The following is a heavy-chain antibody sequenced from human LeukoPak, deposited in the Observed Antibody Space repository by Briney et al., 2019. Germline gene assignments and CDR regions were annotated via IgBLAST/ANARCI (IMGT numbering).Heavy chain of an antibody. V-gene: IGHV3-7*01. CDR1: GFTFRSYW. D-gene: IGHD2-2*01. Sequence: GGSLRLSCVASGFTFRSYWMSWVRQAPGKGLEWVANIKEDGSERYYVDSVKGRFTISRDNAKDSVYLQMNSLRAEDTAVYYCARVCDVVVPAAILDYYYGMDVWGQGTTVTVSS. CDR3: ARVCDVVVPAAILDYYYGMDV. J-gene: IGHJ6*02. CDR2: IKEDGSER.